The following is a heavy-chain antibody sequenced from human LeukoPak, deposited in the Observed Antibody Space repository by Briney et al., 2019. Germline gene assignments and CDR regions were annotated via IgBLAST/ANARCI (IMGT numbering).Heavy chain of an antibody. D-gene: IGHD3-16*02. CDR2: INPNSGGT. CDR3: ARVLTYYDYVWGSYRYGWFDP. Sequence: ASVKVSCKASGYTFTGYYMHWVRQAPGQGLEWMGWINPNSGGTNYAQKFQGRVTMTRDTSISTAYMELSRLRSDDTAVYYCARVLTYYDYVWGSYRYGWFDPWGQGTLVTVSS. CDR1: GYTFTGYY. V-gene: IGHV1-2*02. J-gene: IGHJ5*02.